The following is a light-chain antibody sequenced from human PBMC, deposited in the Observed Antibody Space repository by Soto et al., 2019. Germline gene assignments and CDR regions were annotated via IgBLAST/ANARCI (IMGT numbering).Light chain of an antibody. Sequence: QSVLTQPASVSGSPGQSITISCTGTSSDVGGYNSVSWYQQQPGKAPKLMIYGVSNRPSGASNRFSGSKSGNTASLTISGLQAEDEADYYCSSYTGGATWVFGGGTKLTVL. V-gene: IGLV2-14*01. CDR3: SSYTGGATWV. J-gene: IGLJ3*02. CDR2: GVS. CDR1: SSDVGGYNS.